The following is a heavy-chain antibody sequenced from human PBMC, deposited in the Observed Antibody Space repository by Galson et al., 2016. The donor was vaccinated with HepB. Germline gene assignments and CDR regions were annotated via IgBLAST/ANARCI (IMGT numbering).Heavy chain of an antibody. CDR2: IWYDGSNK. J-gene: IGHJ6*02. V-gene: IGHV3-33*01. D-gene: IGHD6-25*01. CDR3: ARNLRPPGYYGMDV. Sequence: SLRLSCAASEFTFSSYGMHWVRRAPGKGLEWVAVIWYDGSNKYYADSVKGRFTISRDNSKNTLYLQMNSLRAEDTAVYYCARNLRPPGYYGMDVWGQGTTVTVSS. CDR1: EFTFSSYG.